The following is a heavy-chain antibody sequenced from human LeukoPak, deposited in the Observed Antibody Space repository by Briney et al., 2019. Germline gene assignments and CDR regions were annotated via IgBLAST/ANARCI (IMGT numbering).Heavy chain of an antibody. CDR2: INGDGSST. D-gene: IGHD4-17*01. CDR3: ANYGDYAVDY. V-gene: IGHV3-74*01. J-gene: IGHJ4*02. Sequence: PGGSLRLSCAASGFTFSNYWMHWVRQAPGKGPVWVSRINGDGSSTTYADSVKGRFTISRDNAKNSLYLQMNSLRAEDTAVYYCANYGDYAVDYWGQGTLVTVSS. CDR1: GFTFSNYW.